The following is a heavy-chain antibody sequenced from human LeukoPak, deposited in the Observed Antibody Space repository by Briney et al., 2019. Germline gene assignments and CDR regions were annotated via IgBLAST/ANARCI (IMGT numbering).Heavy chain of an antibody. V-gene: IGHV3-7*03. CDR3: ARVQKGIAAAGTGGGWFEP. CDR1: GFTFTNDF. J-gene: IGHJ5*02. Sequence: GGSLRLSCAASGFTFTNDFMTWVRQAPGKGLEWVANMRVDGSDIHYADSVRGQFTISRDNAKKSLYLQMNSLRAEDTAVYYCARVQKGIAAAGTGGGWFEPWGQGTLVTVSA. D-gene: IGHD6-13*01. CDR2: MRVDGSDI.